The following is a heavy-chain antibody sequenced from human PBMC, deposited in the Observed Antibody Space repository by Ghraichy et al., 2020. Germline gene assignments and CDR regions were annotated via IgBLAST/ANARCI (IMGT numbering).Heavy chain of an antibody. CDR3: ARDGGGRIQLWLRGPGELDV. CDR2: ISSSGSTI. CDR1: GFTFSDYY. J-gene: IGHJ6*02. D-gene: IGHD5-18*01. Sequence: GGSLRLSCAASGFTFSDYYMSWIRQAPGKGLEWVSYISSSGSTIYYADSVKGRFTISRDNAKNSLYLQMNSLRAEDTAVYYCARDGGGRIQLWLRGPGELDVWGQGTTVTVSS. V-gene: IGHV3-11*01.